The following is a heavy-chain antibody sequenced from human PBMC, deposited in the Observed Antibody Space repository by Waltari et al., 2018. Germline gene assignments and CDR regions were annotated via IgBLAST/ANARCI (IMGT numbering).Heavy chain of an antibody. CDR3: AKGLGSYYAFDY. Sequence: QVQLVESGGGVVQPGGSLRLSCAASGFTLSSYGMHWVRQAPGKGLEWVAFIRYDGSNKYYADSVKGRFTISRDNSKNTLYLQMNSLRAEDTAVYYCAKGLGSYYAFDYWGQGTLVTVSS. D-gene: IGHD1-26*01. CDR1: GFTLSSYG. J-gene: IGHJ4*02. CDR2: IRYDGSNK. V-gene: IGHV3-30*02.